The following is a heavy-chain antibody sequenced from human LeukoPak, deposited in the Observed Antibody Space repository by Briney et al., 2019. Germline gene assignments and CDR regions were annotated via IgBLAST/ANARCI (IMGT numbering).Heavy chain of an antibody. J-gene: IGHJ5*02. V-gene: IGHV3-30*03. Sequence: GGSLRLSCAASGFTFSSYGTHWVRQAPGKGLEWVAVISYDGSNKYYADSVKGRFTISRDNSKNTLYLQMNSLRAEDTAVYYCAAEWWFDPWGQGTLVTVSS. CDR3: AAEWWFDP. CDR1: GFTFSSYG. CDR2: ISYDGSNK.